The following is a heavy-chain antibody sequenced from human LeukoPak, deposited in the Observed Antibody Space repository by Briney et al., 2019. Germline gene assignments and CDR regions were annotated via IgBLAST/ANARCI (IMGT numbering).Heavy chain of an antibody. V-gene: IGHV3-30*02. CDR2: IRYDGSNK. J-gene: IGHJ4*02. D-gene: IGHD6-19*01. CDR1: GFTFSSYG. Sequence: GGSLRLSCAASGFTFSSYGMHWVRQAPGKGLEWVAFIRYDGSNKYYADSVKGRFTISRDNSKNTLYLQMNSLRAEDTAVYYCARRSIAVAGPFDYWGQGTLVTVSS. CDR3: ARRSIAVAGPFDY.